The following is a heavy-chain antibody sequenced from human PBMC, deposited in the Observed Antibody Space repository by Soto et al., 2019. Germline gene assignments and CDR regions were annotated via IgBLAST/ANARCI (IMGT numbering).Heavy chain of an antibody. Sequence: ASVKVSCKASGYTFTAYYMHWVRQAPGQGLEWMGWINPSSGFTNYAQNFQGRVTMTRDTSITTAYMELISLRSDDTAVYYCARDLHSSSWYRGWFDPWGHGTLVTVSS. J-gene: IGHJ5*02. CDR1: GYTFTAYY. CDR2: INPSSGFT. D-gene: IGHD6-13*01. V-gene: IGHV1-2*02. CDR3: ARDLHSSSWYRGWFDP.